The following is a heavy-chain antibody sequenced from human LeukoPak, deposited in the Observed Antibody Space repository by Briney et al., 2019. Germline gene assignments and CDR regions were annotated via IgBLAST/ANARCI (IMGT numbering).Heavy chain of an antibody. J-gene: IGHJ4*02. CDR3: ARGRGYCSSTSCAQDY. Sequence: SNGGSTYYANSVKGRFTISRDNSKNTLYLQMGSLRAEDMAVYYCARGRGYCSSTSCAQDYWGQGTLVTVYS. V-gene: IGHV3-64*01. CDR2: SNGGST. D-gene: IGHD2-2*01.